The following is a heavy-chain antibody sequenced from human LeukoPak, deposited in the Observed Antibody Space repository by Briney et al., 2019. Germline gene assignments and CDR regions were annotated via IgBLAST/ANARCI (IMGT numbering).Heavy chain of an antibody. J-gene: IGHJ4*02. CDR3: ARRGANSLLDY. Sequence: GESLKISCKGSGYSFNTYWIGWVRHMPGKGLEWMGVIYPGDSDTRYSPSFQGQVTISADKSISTAYLQWSSLKASDTAMYYCARRGANSLLDYWGQGTLVTVSS. CDR1: GYSFNTYW. CDR2: IYPGDSDT. D-gene: IGHD3-3*01. V-gene: IGHV5-51*01.